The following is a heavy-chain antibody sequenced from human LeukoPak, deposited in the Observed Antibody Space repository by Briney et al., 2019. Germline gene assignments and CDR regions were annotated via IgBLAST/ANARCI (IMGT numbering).Heavy chain of an antibody. CDR2: MNPNSGNT. CDR3: ARGPTLVRGVIMPDSVGGMDV. D-gene: IGHD3-10*01. V-gene: IGHV1-8*02. J-gene: IGHJ6*02. CDR1: QYTFSSYA. Sequence: GASVKVSCRASQYTFSSYALNWVRQAPGQGLEWMGWMNPNSGNTRYAQKVQGRITMTRDTSISTAYMELSSLRSEDTAVYYCARGPTLVRGVIMPDSVGGMDVWGQGTTVTVSS.